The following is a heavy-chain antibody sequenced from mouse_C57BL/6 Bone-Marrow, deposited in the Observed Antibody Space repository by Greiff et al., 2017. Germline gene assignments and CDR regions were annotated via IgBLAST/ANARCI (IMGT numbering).Heavy chain of an antibody. V-gene: IGHV1-72*01. CDR3: ARSWGNYRGDWFAY. D-gene: IGHD2-1*01. J-gene: IGHJ3*01. CDR2: IDPNSGGT. Sequence: QVQLQQPGAELVKPGASVKLSCKASGYTFTSYWMHWVKQRPGRGLEWIGRIDPNSGGTKYNEKFKSKATLTVDKPSSTAYMQLSSLTSEDYAVDYCARSWGNYRGDWFAYWGQGTLVTVSA. CDR1: GYTFTSYW.